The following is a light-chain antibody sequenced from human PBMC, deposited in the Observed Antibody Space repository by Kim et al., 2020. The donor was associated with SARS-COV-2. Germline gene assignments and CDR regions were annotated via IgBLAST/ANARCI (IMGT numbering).Light chain of an antibody. V-gene: IGKV3-20*01. Sequence: LSPGERATLSCRASQSVSSSYLAWYQQKPGQAPRILLYGASSRATGIPDRFSGSGSGTDFTLTISRLEPEDFAVYYCQQYGSSPYTFGQGTKLEI. CDR1: QSVSSSY. CDR3: QQYGSSPYT. CDR2: GAS. J-gene: IGKJ2*01.